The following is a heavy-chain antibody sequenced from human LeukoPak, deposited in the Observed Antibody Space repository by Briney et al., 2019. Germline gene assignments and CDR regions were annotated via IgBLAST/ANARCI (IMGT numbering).Heavy chain of an antibody. V-gene: IGHV4-59*01. Sequence: SETLSLTCTVSGGSISSYYWSWIRQPPGKGLEWIGYIYYSGSTNYNPSLKSRVTISVDTSKSQFSLKLSSVTAADTAVYYCAREDVYYDFWSGYYHGAYGMDVWGQGTTVTVSS. CDR1: GGSISSYY. D-gene: IGHD3-3*01. J-gene: IGHJ6*02. CDR3: AREDVYYDFWSGYYHGAYGMDV. CDR2: IYYSGST.